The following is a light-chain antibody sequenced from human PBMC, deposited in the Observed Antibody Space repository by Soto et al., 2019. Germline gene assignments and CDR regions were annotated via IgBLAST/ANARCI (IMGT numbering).Light chain of an antibody. CDR2: GAS. CDR3: QQYGSSPPWT. V-gene: IGKV3-20*01. Sequence: EIVLTQSPDTLSLSPGERATLSFRAGQSVNSRYLAWYQQKPGQAPRLLIYGASSRATGIPDRFSGSGSGPDFTITNSRQSPEDFAVYYYQQYGSSPPWTVGQGTKVEIK. CDR1: QSVNSRY. J-gene: IGKJ1*01.